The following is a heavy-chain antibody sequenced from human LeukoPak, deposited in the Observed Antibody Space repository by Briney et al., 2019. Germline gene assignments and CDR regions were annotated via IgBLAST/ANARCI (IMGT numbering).Heavy chain of an antibody. CDR3: ARESGKFDY. V-gene: IGHV3-43*02. Sequence: PGGSLTLSCVASGLPIGDLAMQWVRQAAGQGLEWVSLISGDGISTFFTDSVKGRFSIYRDNSKNSLFLEMSSLRTEDTARYYCARESGKFDYWGQGTLVAVSS. CDR2: ISGDGIST. J-gene: IGHJ4*02. CDR1: GLPIGDLA.